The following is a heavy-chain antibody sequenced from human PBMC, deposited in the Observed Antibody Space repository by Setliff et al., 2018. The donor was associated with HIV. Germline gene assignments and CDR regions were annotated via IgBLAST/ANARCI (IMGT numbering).Heavy chain of an antibody. Sequence: SETLSLTCTVSGDPINSHYWSWFRQPPGEGLEWIGHISYNDYTNYNPSLKSRVTISLATSKKHFSLHLYSVTAADTAVYYCARDHNSGTLHAFDLGGQGTKVTVSS. D-gene: IGHD1-26*01. V-gene: IGHV4-59*11. CDR1: GDPINSHY. J-gene: IGHJ3*01. CDR2: ISYNDYT. CDR3: ARDHNSGTLHAFDL.